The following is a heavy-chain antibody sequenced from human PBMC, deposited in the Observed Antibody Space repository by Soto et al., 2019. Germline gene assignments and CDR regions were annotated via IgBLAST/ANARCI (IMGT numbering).Heavy chain of an antibody. CDR3: ARDGGYSYGQIFDY. CDR2: ISGSGDKT. CDR1: GFTFSSYA. D-gene: IGHD5-18*01. Sequence: PGGSLRLSCAASGFTFSSYAVSWARQAPGKGLEWVSSISGSGDKTNYADSVKGRFTISRDNAKNSLYLQMNSLRAEDTAVYYCARDGGYSYGQIFDYWGQGTLVTVSS. V-gene: IGHV3-23*01. J-gene: IGHJ4*02.